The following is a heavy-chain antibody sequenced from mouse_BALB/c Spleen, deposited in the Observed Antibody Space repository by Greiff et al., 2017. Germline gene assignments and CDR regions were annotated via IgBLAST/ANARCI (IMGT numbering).Heavy chain of an antibody. V-gene: IGHV3-8*02. CDR3: ARGLKDVDY. CDR2: ISYSGST. CDR1: GNSITSCY. J-gene: IGHJ2*01. D-gene: IGHD1-3*01. Sequence: VQLKESGPSLVKPSQTLSLTCSVSGNSITSCYWNWIRKFPGNKLESMGYISYSGSTYYNPSLKSRISITRDTSKNQYYLQLNYVTTDDTATYYCARGLKDVDYWGQGTTLTVSS.